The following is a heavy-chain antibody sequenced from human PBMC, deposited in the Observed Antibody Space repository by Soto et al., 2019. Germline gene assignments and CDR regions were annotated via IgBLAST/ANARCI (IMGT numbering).Heavy chain of an antibody. J-gene: IGHJ6*02. CDR1: GGSIRSGGYY. V-gene: IGHV4-31*03. CDR2: IYYSGNT. Sequence: PSETLSLTCTVSGGSIRSGGYYWSWVRQNPRKGLEWIGNIYYSGNTYYNPSLKSRLTISVDTSKNQFSLNLSSVTAADTAVYYCARDRLMATAGTARHYFGLDVWGQGTTGTV. D-gene: IGHD5-18*01. CDR3: ARDRLMATAGTARHYFGLDV.